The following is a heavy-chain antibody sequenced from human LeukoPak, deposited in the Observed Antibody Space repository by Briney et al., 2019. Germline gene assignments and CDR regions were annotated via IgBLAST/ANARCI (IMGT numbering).Heavy chain of an antibody. D-gene: IGHD3-3*01. V-gene: IGHV4-39*01. Sequence: PSETLSLTCTVSGGSISSSSYYWGWIRQPPGKGLEWIGSIYYSGSTYYNPSLKSRVTISVDTSKNQFSLKLSSVTAADTAVYYCARLEKRITIFGVVIDAFDIWGQGTMVTVSS. CDR1: GGSISSSSYY. J-gene: IGHJ3*02. CDR3: ARLEKRITIFGVVIDAFDI. CDR2: IYYSGST.